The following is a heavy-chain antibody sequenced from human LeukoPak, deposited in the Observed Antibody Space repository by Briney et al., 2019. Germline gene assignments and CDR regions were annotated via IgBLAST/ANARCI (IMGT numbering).Heavy chain of an antibody. Sequence: GGSLRLSCAASGFTFSSYAMSWVRQAPGKGLEWVSAISGSGGSTYYADSVEGRFTISRDNSKNTLYLQMNSLRAEDTAVYYCAARIAARGGRFDYWGQGTLVTVSS. CDR2: ISGSGGST. V-gene: IGHV3-23*01. J-gene: IGHJ4*02. CDR1: GFTFSSYA. D-gene: IGHD6-6*01. CDR3: AARIAARGGRFDY.